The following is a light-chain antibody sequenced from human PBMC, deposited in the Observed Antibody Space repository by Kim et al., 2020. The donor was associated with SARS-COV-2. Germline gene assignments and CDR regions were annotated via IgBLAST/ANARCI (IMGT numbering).Light chain of an antibody. J-gene: IGLJ1*01. V-gene: IGLV3-1*01. CDR2: QDN. Sequence: PAPTASLPCSGYNLRDKYVSWYQQQPGPSPVVVIYQDNQPPSGIPERFSGSNSGNTATLTISGTQAMDEADYYCQAWDSSTHNYVFGAGTKVTVL. CDR3: QAWDSSTHNYV. CDR1: NLRDKY.